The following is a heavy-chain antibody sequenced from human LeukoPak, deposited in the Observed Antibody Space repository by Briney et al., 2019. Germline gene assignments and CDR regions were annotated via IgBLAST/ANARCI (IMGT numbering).Heavy chain of an antibody. J-gene: IGHJ3*02. CDR2: INSGGST. CDR1: GITFSTYA. CDR3: AKYWPSEWQQLPDYDAFDI. D-gene: IGHD6-13*01. V-gene: IGHV3-23*01. Sequence: PGGSLRLSCAASGITFSTYAMSWVRQAPGKGLEWVSAINSGGSTYYADSLKGRFTISRDNSKNTLPLQMNSLRADDTAVYYCAKYWPSEWQQLPDYDAFDIWGQGTMVTVSS.